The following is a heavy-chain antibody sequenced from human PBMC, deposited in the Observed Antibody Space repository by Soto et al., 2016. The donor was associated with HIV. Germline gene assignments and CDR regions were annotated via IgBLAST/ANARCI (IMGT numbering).Heavy chain of an antibody. J-gene: IGHJ3*02. CDR1: GYTFTSYY. CDR2: INPSGGST. D-gene: IGHD5-12*01. CDR3: ARDPRIVAMLGVLPWGIGAFDI. V-gene: IGHV1-46*01. Sequence: QVQLVQSGAEVKKPGASVKVSCKASGYTFTSYYMHWVRQAPGQGLEWMGIINPSGGSTSYAQKFQGRVAMTRDTSTSTVYMELSSLRSEDTAVYYCARDPRIVAMLGVLPWGIGAFDIWGQGTMVTVSS.